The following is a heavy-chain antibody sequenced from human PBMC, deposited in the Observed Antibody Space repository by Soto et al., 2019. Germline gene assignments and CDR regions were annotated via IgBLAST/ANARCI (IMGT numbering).Heavy chain of an antibody. D-gene: IGHD6-13*01. V-gene: IGHV1-69*01. CDR2: IIPVFGTA. J-gene: IGHJ3*02. CDR1: GGTFSSYA. CDR3: AREWAAGSDGFDI. Sequence: QVQLVQSGAEVQKPGSSVKVSCKASGGTFSSYAINWVRQAPGQGLEWMGGIIPVFGTANYAQKFQGRVTITADESTSTANMELSSLRFEDTAVYYCAREWAAGSDGFDIWGQGTMVRVSS.